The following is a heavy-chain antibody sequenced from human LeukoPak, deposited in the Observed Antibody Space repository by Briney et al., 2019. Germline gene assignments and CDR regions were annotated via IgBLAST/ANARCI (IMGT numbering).Heavy chain of an antibody. CDR3: AKDGGPYGGIRGYFDY. J-gene: IGHJ4*02. V-gene: IGHV3-9*03. D-gene: IGHD4-23*01. Sequence: GRSLRLSCAPSGFTFDDYAMHWVRQAPGKGLEWVSGISWNSGSIDYADSVKGRFTISRDNAKKFLFLQMNSLRVEDMALYYCAKDGGPYGGIRGYFDYWGQGTLVTASS. CDR1: GFTFDDYA. CDR2: ISWNSGSI.